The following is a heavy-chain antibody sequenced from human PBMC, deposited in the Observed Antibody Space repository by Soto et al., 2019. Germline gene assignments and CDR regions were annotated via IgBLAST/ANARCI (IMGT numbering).Heavy chain of an antibody. D-gene: IGHD3-3*01. J-gene: IGHJ6*02. CDR3: ARGNYDFWSGYYYYYGMDV. CDR2: ISYDGSNK. Sequence: QVQLVESGGGVVQPGRSLRLSCAASGFTFSSYAMHWVRQAPGKGLEWVAVISYDGSNKYYADSVKGRFTISRDNSKNTLYLQMNSLRAEDMAVYYCARGNYDFWSGYYYYYGMDVWGQGTTVTVSS. V-gene: IGHV3-30-3*01. CDR1: GFTFSSYA.